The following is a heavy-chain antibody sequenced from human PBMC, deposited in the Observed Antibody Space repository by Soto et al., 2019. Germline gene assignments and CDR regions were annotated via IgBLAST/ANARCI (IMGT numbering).Heavy chain of an antibody. CDR2: ISGSGGST. CDR1: GFTFRSQA. V-gene: IGHV3-23*01. CDR3: AKEGGGGRNYYYTMDV. D-gene: IGHD2-15*01. J-gene: IGHJ6*02. Sequence: GGSLRLSCAASGFTFRSQAMSWVRQAPGKGLELVSGISGSGGSTYYADSVKGRFTISRDNSKNTLYLQMNSLRAEDTAVYYCAKEGGGGRNYYYTMDVWGQGTTVTVSS.